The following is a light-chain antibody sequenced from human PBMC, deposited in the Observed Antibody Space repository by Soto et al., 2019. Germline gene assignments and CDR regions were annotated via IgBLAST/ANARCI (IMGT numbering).Light chain of an antibody. Sequence: QSALTQPPSVSAAPGQEVTISCSGSSSNIGNNYVSWYQQLPGTAPKLLIYVNDKRPSGIPDRFSGSKSGTSATLGITELQTGDEADYYCGAWDGSLSAGVFGGGTKLTVL. CDR3: GAWDGSLSAGV. J-gene: IGLJ2*01. V-gene: IGLV1-51*02. CDR1: SSNIGNNY. CDR2: VND.